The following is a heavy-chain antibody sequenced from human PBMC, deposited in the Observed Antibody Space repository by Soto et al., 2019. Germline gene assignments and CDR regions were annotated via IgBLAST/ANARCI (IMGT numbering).Heavy chain of an antibody. CDR3: ARTKCSGGSCYSWSIDY. Sequence: SPAGTSTVTGGAITTSRYYRSWIRQLPGKRLEWIGHRYYSESTYYNPSLKSRVSISLDTSKNQFSLKLSFVTAADTAMYYCARTKCSGGSCYSWSIDYWGQGTPV. J-gene: IGHJ4*02. V-gene: IGHV4-31*03. CDR2: RYYSEST. CDR1: GGAITTSRYY. D-gene: IGHD2-15*01.